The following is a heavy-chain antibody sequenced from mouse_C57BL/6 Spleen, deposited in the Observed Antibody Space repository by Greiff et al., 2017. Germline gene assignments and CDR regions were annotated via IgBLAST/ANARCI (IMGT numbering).Heavy chain of an antibody. CDR1: GFTFSSYA. Sequence: EVQGVESGEGLVKPGGSLKLSCAASGFTFSSYAMSWVRQTPEKRLEWVAYISSGGDYIYYADTVKGRFTISRDNARNTLYLQMSSLKSEDTAMYYCTRDLSPYYSNRLYAMDYWGQGTSVTVSS. D-gene: IGHD2-5*01. CDR2: ISSGGDYI. V-gene: IGHV5-9-1*02. J-gene: IGHJ4*01. CDR3: TRDLSPYYSNRLYAMDY.